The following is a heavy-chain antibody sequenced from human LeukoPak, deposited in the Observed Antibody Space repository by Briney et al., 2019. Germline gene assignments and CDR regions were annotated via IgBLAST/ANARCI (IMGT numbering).Heavy chain of an antibody. CDR2: IYTSGST. D-gene: IGHD3-22*01. V-gene: IGHV4-61*02. J-gene: IGHJ3*02. CDR3: ARGRGITMNPDAFDI. Sequence: SETLSLTCTVSGGSISSGSYYWSWIRQPAGKGLEWIGRIYTSGSTNYNPSLKSRVTISVDTSKNQFSLRLSSVTAADTAVYYCARGRGITMNPDAFDIWGQGTMVTVSS. CDR1: GGSISSGSYY.